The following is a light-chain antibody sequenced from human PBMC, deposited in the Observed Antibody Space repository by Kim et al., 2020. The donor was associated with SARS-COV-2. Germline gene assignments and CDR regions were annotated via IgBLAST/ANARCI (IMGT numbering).Light chain of an antibody. J-gene: IGKJ2*01. CDR1: QSVSSN. Sequence: VSPGERATLSCRASQSVSSNLAWYQQKPGQAPRLLIYGASTRATGIPARFSGSGSGTEFALTISSLQSEDFAVYYCQQYNNWPYTFGQGTKVDIK. V-gene: IGKV3-15*01. CDR3: QQYNNWPYT. CDR2: GAS.